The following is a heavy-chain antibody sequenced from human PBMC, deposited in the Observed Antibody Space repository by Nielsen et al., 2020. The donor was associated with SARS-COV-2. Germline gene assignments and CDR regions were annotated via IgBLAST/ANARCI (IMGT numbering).Heavy chain of an antibody. CDR2: IYYSGSA. D-gene: IGHD5-18*01. Sequence: SETPSLTCTVSGGSISSYYWSWIRQPPGKGLEWIGYIYYSGSANYNPSLKSRVTISVDTSKNQFSLKLSSVTAADTAVYYCARVDTAMAYDAFDIWGQGTMVTVSS. CDR3: ARVDTAMAYDAFDI. J-gene: IGHJ3*02. CDR1: GGSISSYY. V-gene: IGHV4-59*01.